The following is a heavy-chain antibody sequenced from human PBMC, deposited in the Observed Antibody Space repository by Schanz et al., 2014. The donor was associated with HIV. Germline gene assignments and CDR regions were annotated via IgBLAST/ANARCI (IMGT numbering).Heavy chain of an antibody. CDR1: VGSFTDYY. J-gene: IGHJ2*01. CDR2: INH. Sequence: QVQLQQWGAGLLKPSETLSLTCAVYVGSFTDYYWTWIRQPPGKGLEWIGEINHSPSLKSRVAILVDTSKKQFSLSLPSVTAADTAVYFCARVRSGSTAGYFDLWGRGTRVTVSS. V-gene: IGHV4-34*02. D-gene: IGHD1-26*01. CDR3: ARVRSGSTAGYFDL.